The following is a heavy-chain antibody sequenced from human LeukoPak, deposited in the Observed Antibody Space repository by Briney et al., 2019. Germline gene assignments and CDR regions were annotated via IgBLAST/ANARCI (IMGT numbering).Heavy chain of an antibody. J-gene: IGHJ4*02. CDR1: GYSFTSNY. CDR3: ARDQEAFDY. Sequence: ASVKVSCKASGYSFTSNYIHWVRQAPGQGLEWMGMIYPRDGSTSYAQKFQGRVTVTRDTSTSTVHMELSGLRSEDTAVYYCARDQEAFDYWGQGTLVAVSS. V-gene: IGHV1-46*01. CDR2: IYPRDGST.